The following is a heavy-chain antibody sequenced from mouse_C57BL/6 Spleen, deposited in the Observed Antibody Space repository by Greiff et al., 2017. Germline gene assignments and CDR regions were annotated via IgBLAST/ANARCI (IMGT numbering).Heavy chain of an antibody. Sequence: VQLQQSGAELVKPGASVKMSCKASGYTFTTYPIEWMKQTPGKSLEWIGNFHPYNEDTKYNEKFKGKATLTVEKSSSTVYLELSRLTSDDAAVYYCALGDYGPWFAYWGQGTLVTVSA. CDR1: GYTFTTYP. D-gene: IGHD2-4*01. CDR3: ALGDYGPWFAY. CDR2: FHPYNEDT. J-gene: IGHJ3*01. V-gene: IGHV1-47*01.